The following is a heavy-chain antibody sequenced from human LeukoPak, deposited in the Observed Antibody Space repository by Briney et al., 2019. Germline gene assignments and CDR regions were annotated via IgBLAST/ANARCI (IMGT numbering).Heavy chain of an antibody. D-gene: IGHD6-6*01. J-gene: IGHJ4*02. CDR1: GFTFSSYA. CDR2: ISGSGGST. V-gene: IGHV3-23*01. CDR3: AKGSQSRSIAWVGY. Sequence: GGSLRLSCAASGFTFSSYAVSWVRQAPGKGLEWVSAISGSGGSTYYADSVKGRFTISRDNSKNTLYLQMNSLRAEDTAVYYCAKGSQSRSIAWVGYWGQGTLVTVSS.